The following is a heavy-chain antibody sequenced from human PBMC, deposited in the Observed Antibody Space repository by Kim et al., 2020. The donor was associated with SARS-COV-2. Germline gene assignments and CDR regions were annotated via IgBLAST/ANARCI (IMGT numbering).Heavy chain of an antibody. CDR3: ARAGYCSGGSCYSIDAFDI. CDR1: GYTFTGYY. D-gene: IGHD2-15*01. Sequence: ASVKVSCKASGYTFTGYYMHWVRQAPGQGLEWMGWINPNSGGTNYAQKFQGWVTMTRDTSISTAYMELSRLRSDDTAVYYCARAGYCSGGSCYSIDAFDIWGQGTMVTVSS. V-gene: IGHV1-2*04. J-gene: IGHJ3*02. CDR2: INPNSGGT.